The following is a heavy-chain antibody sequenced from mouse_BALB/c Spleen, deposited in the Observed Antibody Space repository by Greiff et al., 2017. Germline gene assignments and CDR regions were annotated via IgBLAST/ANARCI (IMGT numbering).Heavy chain of an antibody. CDR2: ISSGGSYT. D-gene: IGHD2-4*01. CDR1: GFTFSSYT. V-gene: IGHV5-6-4*01. J-gene: IGHJ3*01. Sequence: DVKLVESGGGLVKPGGSLKLSCAASGFTFSSYTMSWVRQTPEKRLEWVATISSGGSYTYYPDSVKGRFTISRDNAKNTLYLQMSSLKSEDTAMYYCTRDGYDYPFAYWGQGTLVTVSA. CDR3: TRDGYDYPFAY.